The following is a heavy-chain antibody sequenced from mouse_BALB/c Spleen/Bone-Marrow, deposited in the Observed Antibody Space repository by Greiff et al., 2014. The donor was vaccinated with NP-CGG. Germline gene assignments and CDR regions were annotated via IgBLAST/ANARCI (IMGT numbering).Heavy chain of an antibody. CDR2: IRTKADDHAT. Sequence: EVKVEESEGGLVQPGGSMKLSCAASGFAFSDTWLDWVRQSPEKGPEWVAEIRTKADDHATYYAESVKGRFTISRDDSISSVYLQMDSLRAEDTGIYYCTPHPFDYWGQGTTLTVSS. CDR3: TPHPFDY. CDR1: GFAFSDTW. J-gene: IGHJ2*01. V-gene: IGHV6-6*01.